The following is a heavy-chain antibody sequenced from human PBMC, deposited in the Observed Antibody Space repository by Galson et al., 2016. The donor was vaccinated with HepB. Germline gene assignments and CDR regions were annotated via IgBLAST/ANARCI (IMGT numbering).Heavy chain of an antibody. V-gene: IGHV3-15*01. Sequence: SLRLSCAASGFTFSDAWMSWVRQAPGKGLEWVGRIKSQADAELTDYAAPVKDRFTISRDDSKNTLYLHMNSLRTEDTALYYCATDLRGLREVIIGHEYWGQGTLVAVSS. J-gene: IGHJ4*02. CDR3: ATDLRGLREVIIGHEY. D-gene: IGHD3-10*01. CDR1: GFTFSDAW. CDR2: IKSQADAELT.